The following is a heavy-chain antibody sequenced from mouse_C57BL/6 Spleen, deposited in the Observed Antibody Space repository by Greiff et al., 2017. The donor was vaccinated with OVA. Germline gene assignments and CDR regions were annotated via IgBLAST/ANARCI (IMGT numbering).Heavy chain of an antibody. CDR2: IYWDDDK. CDR3: ARGVEHYYAMDY. V-gene: IGHV8-12*01. D-gene: IGHD1-1*01. J-gene: IGHJ4*01. CDR1: GFSLSTSGMG. Sequence: QVQLKESGPGILQSSQSLSLTCSFSGFSLSTSGMGVSWLRQPSGKGLEWLAHIYWDDDKRYNPSLKSRLTISKDTSRNQVFLKITSVDTADTATYYCARGVEHYYAMDYWGQGTSVTVPS.